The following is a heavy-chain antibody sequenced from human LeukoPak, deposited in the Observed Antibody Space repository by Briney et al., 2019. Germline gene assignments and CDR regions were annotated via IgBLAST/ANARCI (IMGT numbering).Heavy chain of an antibody. CDR3: ARSGDNYYYHYMDV. Sequence: GGSLRLSCAASGFTFSSYSMNWVRQAPGKGLEWVSYISSSGSTIYYADSVKGRFTISRDNAKNSLYLQMNSLRAEDTAVYYCARSGDNYYYHYMDVWGKGTTVTVSS. D-gene: IGHD1-26*01. J-gene: IGHJ6*03. CDR1: GFTFSSYS. CDR2: ISSSGSTI. V-gene: IGHV3-48*04.